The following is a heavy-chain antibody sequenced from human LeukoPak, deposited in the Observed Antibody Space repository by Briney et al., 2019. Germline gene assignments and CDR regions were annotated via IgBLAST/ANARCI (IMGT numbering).Heavy chain of an antibody. J-gene: IGHJ5*01. CDR3: ARREVDISGWWNWFDS. CDR2: LYYNGST. CDR1: GASISTSSYY. V-gene: IGHV4-39*01. D-gene: IGHD6-19*01. Sequence: PSETLSLTCIVSGASISTSSYYLGWIRQPPGKGLEWIGSLYYNGSTYYNPSLKSRVTISGDTSKTQFSLRLTSVTAADSAVYYCARREVDISGWWNWFDSWGQGTLVTVSS.